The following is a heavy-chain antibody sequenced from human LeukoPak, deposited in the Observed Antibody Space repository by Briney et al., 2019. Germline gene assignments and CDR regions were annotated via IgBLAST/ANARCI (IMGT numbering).Heavy chain of an antibody. Sequence: AETLSLTCTVSGVSISSGGYYWAWIRQQPGKGLEWIGYIYCSGSTNYNPSLKSRVTISVDTSKNQFSLKLTSVTAADTAVYYCARAYYYGSGSYALDYWGQGTLVTVSS. CDR2: IYCSGST. V-gene: IGHV4-61*08. CDR3: ARAYYYGSGSYALDY. D-gene: IGHD3-10*01. CDR1: GVSISSGGYY. J-gene: IGHJ4*02.